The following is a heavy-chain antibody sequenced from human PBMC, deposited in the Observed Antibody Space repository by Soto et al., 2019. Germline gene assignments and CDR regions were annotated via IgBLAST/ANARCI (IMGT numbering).Heavy chain of an antibody. CDR3: AKDRRKVVVAAPFDY. V-gene: IGHV3-30*18. CDR1: GFTFSSYG. D-gene: IGHD2-15*01. Sequence: QVQLVESGGGVVQPGRSLRLSCAASGFTFSSYGMHWVRQAPGKGLEWVAVISYDGSNKYYADSVKGRFTISRDNSKNELYLQMNRLRAEDTDVYYCAKDRRKVVVAAPFDYWGQGTLVTVSS. CDR2: ISYDGSNK. J-gene: IGHJ4*02.